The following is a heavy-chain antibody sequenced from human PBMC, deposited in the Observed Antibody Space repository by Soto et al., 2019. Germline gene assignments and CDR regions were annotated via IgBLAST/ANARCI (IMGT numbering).Heavy chain of an antibody. CDR2: IYHSVSI. CDR1: GGSIGGAGYS. CDR3: ARAQFYSGSGNYNNLMLDP. V-gene: IGHV4-30-2*01. J-gene: IGHJ5*02. Sequence: SETLSLTCAVSGGSIGGAGYSWSWIRQPPGGGLEWSGYIYHSVSILYNPSLKTRLTISLDMSNNKFSLTLHSVTAADAAVYYCARAQFYSGSGNYNNLMLDPWGQGTQV. D-gene: IGHD3-10*01.